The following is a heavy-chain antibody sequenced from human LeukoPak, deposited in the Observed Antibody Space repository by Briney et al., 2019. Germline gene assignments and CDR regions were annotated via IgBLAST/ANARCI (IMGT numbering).Heavy chain of an antibody. Sequence: GGSLRLSCAASGFTFSSYAMSWVRQAPGKGLEWVSGISGSGDNTYYADSVKGRFTISRDNSKNTLYVQMNSLRAEDTAVYYCAKESGSSTDFDYWGQGTLVTVSS. D-gene: IGHD2-2*01. CDR3: AKESGSSTDFDY. J-gene: IGHJ4*02. V-gene: IGHV3-23*01. CDR2: ISGSGDNT. CDR1: GFTFSSYA.